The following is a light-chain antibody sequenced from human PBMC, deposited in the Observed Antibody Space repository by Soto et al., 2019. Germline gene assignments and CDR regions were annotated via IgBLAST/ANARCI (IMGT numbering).Light chain of an antibody. CDR2: NNN. J-gene: IGLJ1*01. CDR1: NSNIGTNT. Sequence: QAVVTQPPSASGTPGLSVTISCSGSNSNIGTNTVNWYQQLPGTAPKLLIYNNNERPSGVPDRFSGSKSGPSASLAISGLQSEDEADYYCGAWDDSLNGHYVFGTGTKLTVL. V-gene: IGLV1-44*01. CDR3: GAWDDSLNGHYV.